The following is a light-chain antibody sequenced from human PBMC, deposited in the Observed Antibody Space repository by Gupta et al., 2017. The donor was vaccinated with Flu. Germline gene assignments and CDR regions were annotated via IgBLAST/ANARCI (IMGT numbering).Light chain of an antibody. CDR3: QQNCSSPPRT. J-gene: IGKJ4*02. CDR1: QSVRRY. CDR2: VAA. V-gene: IGKV3-20*01. Sequence: GTLFLSPGEGATLSCGARQSVRRYLGWSKQKPPQAPRLLICVAAISYTGLEDRFGAGGLGKKVSLTSSRREQEDFAGYYFQQNCSSPPRTFGEGTKVEIK.